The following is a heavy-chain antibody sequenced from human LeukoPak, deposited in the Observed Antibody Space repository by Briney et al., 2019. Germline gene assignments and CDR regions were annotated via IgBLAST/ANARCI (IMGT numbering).Heavy chain of an antibody. Sequence: SETLSLTCTVSGGSISSGDYYWSWIRQPPGKGLEWIGYIYYSGSTYYNPSLKSRVTISVDTTKNQFSLKLSSVTAADTAVYYCARGSSLHPYYWGQGTLVTVSS. CDR3: ARGSSLHPYY. CDR2: IYYSGST. D-gene: IGHD6-6*01. CDR1: GGSISSGDYY. J-gene: IGHJ4*02. V-gene: IGHV4-30-4*08.